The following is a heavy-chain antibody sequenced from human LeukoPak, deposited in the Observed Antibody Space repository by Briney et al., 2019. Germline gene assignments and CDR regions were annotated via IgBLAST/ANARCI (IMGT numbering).Heavy chain of an antibody. J-gene: IGHJ6*02. Sequence: GGSLRLSCAASGFTFSSYDMHWVRQATGKGLEWVSAIGTAGDTYYPGSVKGRFTISRENAKNSLYLQMNSLRAEDTAVYYCARGYCSGGSCYPDPYYGMDVWGQGTTVTVSS. CDR1: GFTFSSYD. D-gene: IGHD2-15*01. CDR2: IGTAGDT. CDR3: ARGYCSGGSCYPDPYYGMDV. V-gene: IGHV3-13*01.